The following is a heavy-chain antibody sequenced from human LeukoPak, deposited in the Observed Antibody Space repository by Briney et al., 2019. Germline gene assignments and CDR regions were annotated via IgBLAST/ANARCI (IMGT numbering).Heavy chain of an antibody. Sequence: PEASVKVSCKASGYTFTGYYMHWVRQAPEQGLEWMGRINPNSGGTNYAQKFQGRVTMTRDTSISTAYMELSRLRSDDTAVYYCARVIAQQLVPFDYWGQGTLVTVSS. J-gene: IGHJ4*02. CDR3: ARVIAQQLVPFDY. D-gene: IGHD6-13*01. V-gene: IGHV1-2*06. CDR1: GYTFTGYY. CDR2: INPNSGGT.